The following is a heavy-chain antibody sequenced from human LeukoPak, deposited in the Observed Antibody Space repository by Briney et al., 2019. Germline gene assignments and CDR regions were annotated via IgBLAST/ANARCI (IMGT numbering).Heavy chain of an antibody. CDR3: ATDTDWNYFHC. D-gene: IGHD3/OR15-3a*01. Sequence: GGSLRLSCAASGFTFSSYAMSWVRQAPGKGLEWVSAISGSGGSTYYADSVKGRFTISRDNSKNTLYLQMNSLRAEDTAVYYCATDTDWNYFHCWGQGTLVTVSS. CDR2: ISGSGGST. J-gene: IGHJ4*02. V-gene: IGHV3-23*01. CDR1: GFTFSSYA.